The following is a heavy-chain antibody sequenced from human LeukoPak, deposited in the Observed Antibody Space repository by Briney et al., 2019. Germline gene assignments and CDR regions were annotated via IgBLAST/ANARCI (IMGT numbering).Heavy chain of an antibody. CDR1: GFILRSNY. D-gene: IGHD3-22*01. Sequence: PGGSLRLSRVASGFILRSNYLPSVRPAPGRRLEWVSLIYTGGNTFYADSVKGRFSISRDNSKNTLYLQLNTLRAEDTAFYYCATSPKCEYSSALRDLWGRGTLVIVSS. CDR3: ATSPKCEYSSALRDL. J-gene: IGHJ5*02. CDR2: IYTGGNT. V-gene: IGHV3-66*01.